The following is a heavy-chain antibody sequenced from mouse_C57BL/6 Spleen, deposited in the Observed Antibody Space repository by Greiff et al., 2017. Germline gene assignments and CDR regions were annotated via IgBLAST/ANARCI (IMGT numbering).Heavy chain of an antibody. V-gene: IGHV14-1*01. Sequence: EVQLQQSGAELVRPGASVKLSCKASGFNIKDYDMHWVKQRPEQGLEWIGRIDPEDGDTEYAPKFQGKATMTADTSSNTAYLQLSSLTSEDTAVYSCTSGDSSSPMDYWGQGTSVTVSS. CDR3: TSGDSSSPMDY. CDR1: GFNIKDYD. CDR2: IDPEDGDT. D-gene: IGHD2-12*01. J-gene: IGHJ4*01.